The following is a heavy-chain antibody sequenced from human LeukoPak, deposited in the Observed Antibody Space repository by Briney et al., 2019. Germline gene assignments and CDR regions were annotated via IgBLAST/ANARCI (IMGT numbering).Heavy chain of an antibody. D-gene: IGHD5-18*01. CDR2: IKPSGSGT. J-gene: IGHJ4*02. CDR3: ATDFTAMYTGLDY. V-gene: IGHV1-46*01. CDR1: GYTFTGYY. Sequence: ASVKVSRKASGYTFTGYYMHWVRQAPGQGLEWMGLIKPSGSGTNYAQKFQGRVTMTRDTSTSTVYMELSYLTSEDTAVYYCATDFTAMYTGLDYWGQGTLVAVSS.